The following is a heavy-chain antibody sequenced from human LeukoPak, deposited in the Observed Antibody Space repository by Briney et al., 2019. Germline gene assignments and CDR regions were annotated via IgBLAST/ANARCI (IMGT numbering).Heavy chain of an antibody. V-gene: IGHV1-2*02. CDR1: GYTFTCYY. CDR3: AREYSGSYLNWFDP. D-gene: IGHD1-26*01. J-gene: IGHJ5*02. Sequence: ASVKVSCKASGYTFTCYYMHWVRQAPGQGLEWMGWINPNSGGTNYAQKFQGRVTMTRDTSISTAYMELSRLRSDDTAVYYCAREYSGSYLNWFDPWGQGTLVTVSS. CDR2: INPNSGGT.